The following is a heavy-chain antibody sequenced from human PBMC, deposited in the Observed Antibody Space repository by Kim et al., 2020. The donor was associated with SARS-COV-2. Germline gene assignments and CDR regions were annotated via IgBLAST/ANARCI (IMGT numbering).Heavy chain of an antibody. Sequence: GESLKISCKGSGYSFTSYWIGWVRQMPGKGLEWMGIIYPGDSDTRYSPSFQGQVTIPADNSISTPYLQWSNLKASDTAMYYCSRLEHYYCLGSYPAFYGMDVWGQGTTFTVSS. CDR1: GYSFTSYW. CDR2: IYPGDSDT. V-gene: IGHV5-51*01. D-gene: IGHD3-10*01. CDR3: SRLEHYYCLGSYPAFYGMDV. J-gene: IGHJ6*01.